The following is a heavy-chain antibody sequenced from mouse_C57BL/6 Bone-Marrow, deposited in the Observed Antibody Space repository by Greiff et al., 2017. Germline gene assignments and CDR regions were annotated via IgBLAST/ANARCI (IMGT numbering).Heavy chain of an antibody. CDR3: ARSVFYYGNYDDAMDY. Sequence: EVKLMESGGGLVQPGGSLSLSCAASGFTFTDYYMSWVRQPPGKALEWLGFIRNKANGYTTEYSASVKGRFTISRDNSQSILYLQMNALRAEDSATYYCARSVFYYGNYDDAMDYWGQGTSVTVSS. V-gene: IGHV7-3*01. D-gene: IGHD2-1*01. J-gene: IGHJ4*01. CDR2: IRNKANGYTT. CDR1: GFTFTDYY.